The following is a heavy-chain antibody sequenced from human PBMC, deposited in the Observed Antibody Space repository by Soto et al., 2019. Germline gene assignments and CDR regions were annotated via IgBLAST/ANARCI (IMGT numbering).Heavy chain of an antibody. CDR3: ASSKFRTGRTIDY. Sequence: LSLTCAVYGGSFSGYYWSWIRQPPGKGLEWIGEINHSGSTNYNPSLKSRVTISVDTSKNQFSLKLSSVTAADTAVYYCASSKFRTGRTIDYWGQGTLVTVSS. CDR2: INHSGST. CDR1: GGSFSGYY. J-gene: IGHJ4*02. D-gene: IGHD2-15*01. V-gene: IGHV4-34*01.